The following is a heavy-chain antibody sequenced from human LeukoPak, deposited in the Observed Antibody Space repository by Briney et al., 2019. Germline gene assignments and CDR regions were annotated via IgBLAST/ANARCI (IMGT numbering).Heavy chain of an antibody. D-gene: IGHD3-10*01. CDR2: ISGSGGST. J-gene: IGHJ4*02. CDR3: AKIMVRDLTQGLVDY. V-gene: IGHV3-23*01. CDR1: GFTFSSYA. Sequence: PGGSLRLSCAASGFTFSSYAMSWVRQAPGKGLEWVSAISGSGGSTYYADSVKGRFTISRDNSKNTLYLQMNSLRAEDTAVYYCAKIMVRDLTQGLVDYWGQGTLVTVSS.